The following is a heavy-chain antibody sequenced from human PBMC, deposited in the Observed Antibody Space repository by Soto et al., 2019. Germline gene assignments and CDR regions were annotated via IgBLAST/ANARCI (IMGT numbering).Heavy chain of an antibody. Sequence: SETLSLTCAVSGDSLKTETWWSWLRQLPGTGLEWIGEIKHTGDANANPALRSRVSMSVDRTKNQFFLNLRSVSAADTAVYFCAWEGRLDWFESWGQGTLVTVSS. CDR2: IKHTGDA. CDR1: GDSLKTETW. CDR3: AWEGRLDWFES. D-gene: IGHD1-26*01. J-gene: IGHJ5*01. V-gene: IGHV4-4*02.